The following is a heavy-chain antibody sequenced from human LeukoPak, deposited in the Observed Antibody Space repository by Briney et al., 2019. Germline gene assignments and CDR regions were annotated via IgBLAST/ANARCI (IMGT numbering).Heavy chain of an antibody. V-gene: IGHV4-39*01. CDR2: IYYSGST. J-gene: IGHJ6*03. CDR1: GGSISSGSYY. Sequence: PSETLSLTCTVSGGSISSGSYYWGWIRQSPGKGLEWIGSIYYSGSTYYNPSLKSRVTISVDTSKNQFSLKLSSVTAADTAVYYCARHVRQGNYYMDVWGKGTTVTVSS. CDR3: ARHVRQGNYYMDV.